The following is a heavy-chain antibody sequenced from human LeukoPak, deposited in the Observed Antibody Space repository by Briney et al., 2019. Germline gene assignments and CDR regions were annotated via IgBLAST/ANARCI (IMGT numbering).Heavy chain of an antibody. Sequence: GGSLRLSCAASGFTVSSNYMSWVRQAPGKGLEWVSVIYSGGSTYYADSVKGRFTISRDNSKSTLYLQMNSLRAEDTAVYYCARENSGWTEDGYFDYWGQGTLVTVSS. J-gene: IGHJ4*02. CDR1: GFTVSSNY. CDR3: ARENSGWTEDGYFDY. V-gene: IGHV3-53*01. CDR2: IYSGGST. D-gene: IGHD6-19*01.